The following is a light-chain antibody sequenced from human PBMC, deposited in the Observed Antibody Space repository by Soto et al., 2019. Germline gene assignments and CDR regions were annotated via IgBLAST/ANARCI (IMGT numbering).Light chain of an antibody. CDR1: SSDVGGYNY. Sequence: QSALTQPASVSGSPGQSITISCTGTSSDVGGYNYVSWYQKHPGKAPKVIIYDVNNRPSGVSYRFSGSKSGNTASLTISGLQAEDEAEYYCSSYTTSATEVFGGGTKVTVL. V-gene: IGLV2-14*01. J-gene: IGLJ3*02. CDR2: DVN. CDR3: SSYTTSATEV.